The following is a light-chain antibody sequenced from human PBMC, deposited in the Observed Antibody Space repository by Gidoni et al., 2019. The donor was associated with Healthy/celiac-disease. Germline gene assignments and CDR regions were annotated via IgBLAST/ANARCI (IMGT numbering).Light chain of an antibody. CDR2: DVS. CDR1: SSNVGGYNY. Sequence: QSALSQPASVFGSPGQSIPISYTGTSSNVGGYNYVSWYQQPPGKAPKLMIYDVSNRPSGISNRFSGSKSGNTASLTISGLQAEDEADYYCSSYTSSSTPRVFGGGTKLTVL. V-gene: IGLV2-14*01. CDR3: SSYTSSSTPRV. J-gene: IGLJ3*02.